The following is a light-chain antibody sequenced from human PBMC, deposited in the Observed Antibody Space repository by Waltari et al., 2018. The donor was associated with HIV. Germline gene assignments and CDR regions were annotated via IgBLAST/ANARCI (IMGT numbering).Light chain of an antibody. V-gene: IGKV1-5*03. CDR1: QTISYW. J-gene: IGKJ4*01. CDR2: KAS. Sequence: IQMTQSPSTLSASVGDRVAITCRASQTISYWLAWYQQKPGKAPKLLIYKASNLQSGVPSRFSGGGSGTEFTLTISSLQPDDFATYYCQQYNSFSLTFGGGTKVESK. CDR3: QQYNSFSLT.